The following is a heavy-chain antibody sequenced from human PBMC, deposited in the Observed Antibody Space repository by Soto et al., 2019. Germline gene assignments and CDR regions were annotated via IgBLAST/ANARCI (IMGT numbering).Heavy chain of an antibody. J-gene: IGHJ6*02. CDR3: AAPRDEYGGGISWFTYGMDV. CDR2: LNGAGGST. V-gene: IGHV3-23*01. CDR1: GFTFSDYA. Sequence: PGGSLRLSCLASGFTFSDYAMTWVRHVPGKGLEWVSSLNGAGGSTYYADSVRGRLTFSSDTSQNPLFLQLNRHTVDDTAIYYCAAPRDEYGGGISWFTYGMDVWGQGTTVTVSS. D-gene: IGHD3-10*01.